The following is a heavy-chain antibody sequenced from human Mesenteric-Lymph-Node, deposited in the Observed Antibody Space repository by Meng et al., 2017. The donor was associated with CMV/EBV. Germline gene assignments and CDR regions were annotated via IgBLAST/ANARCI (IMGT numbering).Heavy chain of an antibody. D-gene: IGHD4-23*01. CDR1: GFTFNSYW. J-gene: IGHJ3*02. Sequence: GESLKISCAASGFTFNSYWMSWVRQAPGKGLEWVGNIKQDGSETYYVDSVKGRFTISRDNAKNSLYLQMNSLRAEDTALYYCAKELQDNGGNSRVGAFDIWGQGTMVTVSS. V-gene: IGHV3-7*03. CDR3: AKELQDNGGNSRVGAFDI. CDR2: IKQDGSET.